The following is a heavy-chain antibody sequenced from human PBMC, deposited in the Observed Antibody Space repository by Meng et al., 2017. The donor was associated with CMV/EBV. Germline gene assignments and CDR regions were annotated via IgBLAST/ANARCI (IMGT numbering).Heavy chain of an antibody. CDR3: TTDRDGGYFDWLWGEDDY. V-gene: IGHV3-15*01. J-gene: IGHJ4*02. CDR1: GFTFSNAW. D-gene: IGHD3-9*01. Sequence: GESLKISCAASGFTFSNAWMSWVRQAPGKGLEWVGRIKSKTDGGTTDYAAPVKGRFTISRDDSKNTLYLQMNSLKTEDTAVYYCTTDRDGGYFDWLWGEDDYWGQGTLVTVSS. CDR2: IKSKTDGGTT.